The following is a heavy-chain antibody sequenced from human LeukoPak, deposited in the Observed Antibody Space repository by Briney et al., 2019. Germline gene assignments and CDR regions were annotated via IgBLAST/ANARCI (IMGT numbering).Heavy chain of an antibody. CDR2: ISAYNGNT. V-gene: IGHV1-18*04. J-gene: IGHJ5*02. D-gene: IGHD2-15*01. Sequence: ASVKGSCKASGYTFTSYGISWVRQDPGQGLEWMGWISAYNGNTNYAQKLQGRVTMTTDTSTSTAYMELRSLRSDDTAVYYCARDLVVVAATSPFDPWGQGTLVTVSS. CDR1: GYTFTSYG. CDR3: ARDLVVVAATSPFDP.